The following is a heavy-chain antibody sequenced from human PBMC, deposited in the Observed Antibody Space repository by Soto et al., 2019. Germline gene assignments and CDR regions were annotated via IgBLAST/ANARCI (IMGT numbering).Heavy chain of an antibody. CDR3: AKDREQQLVRDYYYGMDV. V-gene: IGHV3-23*01. Sequence: EVQLLESGGGLVQPGGSLRLSCAASGFTFSSYAMSWVRQAPGKGLEWVSAISGSGGSTYYADSVKGRFTISRDNSKNTLYLQMNSLRAEDTAVYYCAKDREQQLVRDYYYGMDVWGQGTTVTVSS. J-gene: IGHJ6*02. CDR1: GFTFSSYA. D-gene: IGHD6-13*01. CDR2: ISGSGGST.